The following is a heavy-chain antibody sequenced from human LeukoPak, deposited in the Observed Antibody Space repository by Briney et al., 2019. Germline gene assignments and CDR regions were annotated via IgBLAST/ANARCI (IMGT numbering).Heavy chain of an antibody. CDR2: ISAYNGKT. Sequence: ASVKVSCKASGYTFTHYGISWVRQAPGQGLEWMGWISAYNGKTDYPQKFQGRVTMTTDASTTTAYMEVRSLRSDDTAVYYCARDRSTHDYWGQGTLITVSS. V-gene: IGHV1-18*01. CDR3: ARDRSTHDY. J-gene: IGHJ4*02. D-gene: IGHD5/OR15-5a*01. CDR1: GYTFTHYG.